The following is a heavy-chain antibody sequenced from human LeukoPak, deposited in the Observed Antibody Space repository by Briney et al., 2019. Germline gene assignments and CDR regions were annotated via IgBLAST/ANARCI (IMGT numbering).Heavy chain of an antibody. Sequence: SETLSLTCTVSGGSISSYYWSWIRQPPGKGLEWIGCIYSSGSNKYNASLKSRVTISVDTSKIQFSLKLSSVTAADTAVYYCARLYYYDSSGYRPSTYSYYMDVWGKGTTVTVSS. CDR1: GGSISSYY. CDR2: IYSSGSN. J-gene: IGHJ6*03. D-gene: IGHD3-22*01. V-gene: IGHV4-59*01. CDR3: ARLYYYDSSGYRPSTYSYYMDV.